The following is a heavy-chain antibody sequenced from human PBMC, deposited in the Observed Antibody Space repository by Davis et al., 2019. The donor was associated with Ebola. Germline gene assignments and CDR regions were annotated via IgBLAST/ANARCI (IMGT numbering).Heavy chain of an antibody. CDR1: GGTFSSYA. V-gene: IGHV1-69*13. J-gene: IGHJ4*02. CDR3: ARDRYSDGSGYFFEQSH. CDR2: IIPVFGIP. D-gene: IGHD3-22*01. Sequence: SVKVSCKASGGTFSSYAISWVRQAPGQGLDWMGGIIPVFGIPKYAQKFQGRVTITADESTTTAYMELSSLRSEDTAVYYCARDRYSDGSGYFFEQSHWGQGTLVTVSS.